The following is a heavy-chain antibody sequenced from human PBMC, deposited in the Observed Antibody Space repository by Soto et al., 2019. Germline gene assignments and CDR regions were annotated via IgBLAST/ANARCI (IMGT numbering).Heavy chain of an antibody. J-gene: IGHJ4*02. CDR2: ISSSGGST. Sequence: GGSLRLSCAASGFTFSNYAMSWVRQAPGKGLEWVSSISSSGGSTYTADSVKGRFAISRDNSKNTLFLQMNSLRAEDTAVYYCARETYVDDVGYFDYWGQGIQVTVSS. CDR1: GFTFSNYA. CDR3: ARETYVDDVGYFDY. D-gene: IGHD3-16*01. V-gene: IGHV3-23*01.